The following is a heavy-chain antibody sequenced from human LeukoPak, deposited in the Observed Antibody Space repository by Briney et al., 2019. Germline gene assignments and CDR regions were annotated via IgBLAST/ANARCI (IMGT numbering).Heavy chain of an antibody. CDR2: VYNSGST. V-gene: IGHV4-59*01. J-gene: IGHJ4*02. Sequence: SETLSLTCTVSGGSINSYYWTWIRQPPGKGLEWIANVYNSGSTNYNPSLKSRVTISVDTSKNQFSLKLSSVTAADTAVYYCARGSGSYFYWGQGTLVTVSS. CDR1: GGSINSYY. D-gene: IGHD1-26*01. CDR3: ARGSGSYFY.